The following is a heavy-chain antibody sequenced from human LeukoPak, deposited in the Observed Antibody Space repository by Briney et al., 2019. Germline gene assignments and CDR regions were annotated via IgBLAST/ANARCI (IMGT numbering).Heavy chain of an antibody. J-gene: IGHJ5*02. CDR3: AKTQGYYDA. CDR1: GFTLSNYA. D-gene: IGHD2-15*01. CDR2: IYGSDDKT. Sequence: PGGSLRLSCVASGFTLSNYAMSWVRQAPGKGLELVSGIYGSDDKTVYGDAVRGRFTISRDNSKNTLYLQMNSLRADDTAVYYCAKTQGYYDAWGQGALVTVSS. V-gene: IGHV3-23*01.